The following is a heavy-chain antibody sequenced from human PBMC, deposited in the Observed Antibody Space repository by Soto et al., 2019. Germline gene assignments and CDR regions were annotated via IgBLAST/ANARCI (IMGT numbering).Heavy chain of an antibody. CDR2: IIPIFGTA. D-gene: IGHD6-19*01. Sequence: SVKVSCKASGYIFTGYAISWVRQAPGQGLEWMGGIIPIFGTANYAQKFQGRVTITADESTSTASMELSSLRSEDTAVYYCASKAVAFYYCYGMDVWGQGTTVTVSS. J-gene: IGHJ6*02. CDR3: ASKAVAFYYCYGMDV. CDR1: GYIFTGYA. V-gene: IGHV1-69*13.